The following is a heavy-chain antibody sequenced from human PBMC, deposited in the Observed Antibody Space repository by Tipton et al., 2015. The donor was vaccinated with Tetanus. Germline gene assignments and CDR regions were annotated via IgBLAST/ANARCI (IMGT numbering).Heavy chain of an antibody. V-gene: IGHV3-21*01. CDR2: ISSSRRYI. CDR3: ARGMAEASNCGGDCYSDY. Sequence: SLRLSCAASGFTLSRYTLNWVRQAPGKGLEWVSSISSSRRYIYYADSVEGRFTISRDNAKNSLYLQMISLRAEDTAVYSCARGMAEASNCGGDCYSDYWGQGTLVTVSS. CDR1: GFTLSRYT. D-gene: IGHD2-21*02. J-gene: IGHJ4*02.